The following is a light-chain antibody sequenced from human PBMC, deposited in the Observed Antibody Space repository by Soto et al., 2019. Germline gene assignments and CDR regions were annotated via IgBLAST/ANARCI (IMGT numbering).Light chain of an antibody. CDR3: QVWDTGSEHYV. J-gene: IGLJ1*01. CDR2: DDS. V-gene: IGLV3-21*02. CDR1: NIGSKT. Sequence: SYELTQPPSVSVAPGQTARITCGGNNIGSKTVHWYQQRPGQAPVLAVYDDSDRPSGIPERFSGSNSGNTATLTISRVEAGDEADYFCQVWDTGSEHYVFGTGTKVTVL.